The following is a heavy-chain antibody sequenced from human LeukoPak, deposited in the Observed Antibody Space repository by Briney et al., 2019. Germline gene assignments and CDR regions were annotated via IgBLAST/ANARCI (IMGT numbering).Heavy chain of an antibody. J-gene: IGHJ4*02. D-gene: IGHD6-19*01. Sequence: GGSLRLSCAAFEFTFRNYGMHWVRQAPGKGLEWVTFIRYDGSDTYYADSVKGRFTISRDNSKNILYLQMNSLKAEDTALYYCARALSSDSGWYHFDFWGQGTLVTVSS. CDR3: ARALSSDSGWYHFDF. CDR2: IRYDGSDT. CDR1: EFTFRNYG. V-gene: IGHV3-33*01.